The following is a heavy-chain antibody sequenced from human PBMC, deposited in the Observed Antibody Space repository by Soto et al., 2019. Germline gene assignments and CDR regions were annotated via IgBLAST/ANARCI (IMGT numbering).Heavy chain of an antibody. D-gene: IGHD2-15*01. CDR2: IYYSGST. CDR3: ARGNTVVMYYFDY. Sequence: SETLSLTCTVSGGSISSYYWSWIRQPPGKGLEWIGYIYYSGSTNYNPSLKSRVTISVDTSKNQFSLKLSSVTAADTAVYYCARGNTVVMYYFDYWGQGALVTVSS. CDR1: GGSISSYY. J-gene: IGHJ4*02. V-gene: IGHV4-59*01.